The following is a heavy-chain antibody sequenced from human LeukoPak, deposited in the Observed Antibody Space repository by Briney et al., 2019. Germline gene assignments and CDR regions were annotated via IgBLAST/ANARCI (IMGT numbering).Heavy chain of an antibody. CDR2: IYPGDSDT. CDR3: ARRLYCSGGSCYPYYGMDV. D-gene: IGHD2-15*01. Sequence: PGESLKISCKGSGYKFPTYWIGWVRQLPGKGLEWMGIIYPGDSDTRYSPSFQGQVTISADKSISTAYLQWSSLKASDTAMYYCARRLYCSGGSCYPYYGMDVWGQGTTVTVSS. J-gene: IGHJ6*02. V-gene: IGHV5-51*01. CDR1: GYKFPTYW.